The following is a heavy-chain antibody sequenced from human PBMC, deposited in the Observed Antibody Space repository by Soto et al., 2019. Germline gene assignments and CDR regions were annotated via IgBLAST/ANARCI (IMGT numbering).Heavy chain of an antibody. CDR2: IYYSGST. Sequence: PSETLSLTCTVSGGSISSYYWSWIRQPPGKGLEWIGYIYYSGSTNYNPSLKSRVTISVDTSKNQFSLKLSSVTAADTAVYYCVRDGRLKYSSSSNYYYYMDVWGKGTTVTVSS. V-gene: IGHV4-59*01. J-gene: IGHJ6*03. CDR3: VRDGRLKYSSSSNYYYYMDV. D-gene: IGHD6-6*01. CDR1: GGSISSYY.